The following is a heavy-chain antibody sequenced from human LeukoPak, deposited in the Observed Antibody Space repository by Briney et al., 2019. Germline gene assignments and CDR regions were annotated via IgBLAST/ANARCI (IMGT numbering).Heavy chain of an antibody. V-gene: IGHV4-59*08. Sequence: SGTLSLTCTVSGVSISNYYRSWIRQPPGKGLEWLGPLYYSGNIDYSPSLKSRVTISVDTSQKQFSLKLTSVTAADTAVYYCARHLYTGFDSWGQGTLVTVSS. CDR3: ARHLYTGFDS. CDR2: LYYSGNI. CDR1: GVSISNYY. J-gene: IGHJ5*01. D-gene: IGHD2-2*02.